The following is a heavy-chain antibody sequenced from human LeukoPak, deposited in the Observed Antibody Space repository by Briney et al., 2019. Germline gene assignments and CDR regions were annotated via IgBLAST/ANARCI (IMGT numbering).Heavy chain of an antibody. D-gene: IGHD1-26*01. V-gene: IGHV3-21*01. J-gene: IGHJ4*02. CDR3: ARASGSYFFFDS. Sequence: GGSLRLSCAASGFTFSSYSMNWVRQAPGRGLEWGSYISNRSSYIYYADSVKGRFTISTDNAKTSLYLQMNILRAEDTAVYYCARASGSYFFFDSWGQGTLVTVSS. CDR1: GFTFSSYS. CDR2: ISNRSSYI.